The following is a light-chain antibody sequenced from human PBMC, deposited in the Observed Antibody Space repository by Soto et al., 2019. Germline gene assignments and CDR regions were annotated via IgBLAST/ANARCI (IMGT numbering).Light chain of an antibody. CDR1: QSIGGF. CDR2: AAS. V-gene: IGKV1-39*01. Sequence: DIQMTQSPSSLSVSVGDRVTITCRASQSIGGFLNWYQQKLGKAPKLLIYAASSLQSGVPSRFSGSGSGTEFTLTISSLQPEDFAIYYCQQSYSTPLTFGGGTKVEI. CDR3: QQSYSTPLT. J-gene: IGKJ4*01.